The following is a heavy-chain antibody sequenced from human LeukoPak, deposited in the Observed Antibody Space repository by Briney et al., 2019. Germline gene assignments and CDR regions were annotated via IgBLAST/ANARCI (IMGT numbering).Heavy chain of an antibody. D-gene: IGHD2/OR15-2a*01. CDR2: ISSDGRDK. J-gene: IGHJ6*02. CDR3: AKYVSAKGPPYALDV. CDR1: GFTFSGYA. Sequence: GRSLRLSCAASGFTFSGYAIHWVRQAPGKGLEWVAVISSDGRDKHHADSVKGRFTISRDNSKDTLYLQMNSLRAEDTAVYYCAKYVSAKGPPYALDVWGQGTTVTVSS. V-gene: IGHV3-30*18.